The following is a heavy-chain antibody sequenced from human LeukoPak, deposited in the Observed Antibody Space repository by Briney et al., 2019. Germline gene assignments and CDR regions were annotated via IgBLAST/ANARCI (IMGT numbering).Heavy chain of an antibody. CDR1: GGTFSSYA. J-gene: IGHJ6*02. Sequence: GSSVKVSCKASGGTFSSYAISWVRQAPGQGLEWMGRIIPIFGIANYAQKFQGRVTITADKSTSTAYMELSSLRSEDTAVYYCARVVAVAGTSYGTDVWGQGTTVTVSS. CDR2: IIPIFGIA. V-gene: IGHV1-69*17. D-gene: IGHD6-19*01. CDR3: ARVVAVAGTSYGTDV.